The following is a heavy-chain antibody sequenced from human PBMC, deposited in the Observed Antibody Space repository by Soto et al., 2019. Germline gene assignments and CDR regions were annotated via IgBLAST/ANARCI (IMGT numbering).Heavy chain of an antibody. Sequence: EVQLVASGGGLVKPGGSLRLSCAASGFSLSSYTMHWVRQAPGKGLEWVSLVSTTSSYINYADSVKGRFTISRDNARNSLYLQMNSLRAEDTAVYYCARETPLDPDYGDNPFSDYWGQGTLVTVSS. CDR1: GFSLSSYT. CDR3: ARETPLDPDYGDNPFSDY. V-gene: IGHV3-21*01. D-gene: IGHD4-17*01. J-gene: IGHJ4*02. CDR2: VSTTSSYI.